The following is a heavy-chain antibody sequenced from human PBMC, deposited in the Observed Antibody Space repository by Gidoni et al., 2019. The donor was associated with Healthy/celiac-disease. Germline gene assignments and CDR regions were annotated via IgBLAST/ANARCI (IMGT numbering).Heavy chain of an antibody. CDR2: IYYSGST. Sequence: QVQLQESGPGLVKPSETLSLTCTVSVGSVSSGSYYWSWIRQPPGKGLEWIGYIYYSGSTNYNPSLKSRVTISVDTSKNQFSLKLSSVTAADTAVYYCAREGVAKYNWFDPWGQGTLVTVSS. D-gene: IGHD5-12*01. CDR1: VGSVSSGSYY. J-gene: IGHJ5*02. V-gene: IGHV4-61*01. CDR3: AREGVAKYNWFDP.